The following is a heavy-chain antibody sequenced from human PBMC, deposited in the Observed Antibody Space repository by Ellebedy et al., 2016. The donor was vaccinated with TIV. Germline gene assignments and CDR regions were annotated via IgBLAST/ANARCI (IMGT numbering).Heavy chain of an antibody. CDR3: ATSTVARGSYSDY. CDR2: ISSSSSTT. CDR1: GFTFSSYS. Sequence: GGSLRLSCAASGFTFSSYSMNWVRQAPGKGLEWVSYISSSSSTTYSADSVKGRFTISRDNAKNSLYLQMNSLRDEDTAVYYCATSTVARGSYSDYWGQGTLVTVSS. D-gene: IGHD3-10*01. V-gene: IGHV3-48*02. J-gene: IGHJ4*02.